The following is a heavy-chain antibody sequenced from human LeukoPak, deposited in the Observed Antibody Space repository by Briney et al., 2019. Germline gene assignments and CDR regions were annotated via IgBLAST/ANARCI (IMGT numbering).Heavy chain of an antibody. V-gene: IGHV3-11*01. D-gene: IGHD3/OR15-3a*01. CDR1: GFTLSDYY. CDR2: SSSSGSTI. J-gene: IGHJ4*02. CDR3: ARRRDFIDY. Sequence: GGSLRLSCAASGFTLSDYYTSWIRQAPGKGLEWVSYSSSSGSTIYYADSVKGRFAISRDNAKNSLYLQMNSLRAEDTAVYYCARRRDFIDYWGQGTLVTVSS.